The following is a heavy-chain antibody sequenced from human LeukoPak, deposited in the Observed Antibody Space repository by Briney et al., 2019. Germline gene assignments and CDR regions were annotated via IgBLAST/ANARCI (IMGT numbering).Heavy chain of an antibody. CDR2: IYTSGST. V-gene: IGHV4-4*07. CDR3: ARAVGTTTGLFDY. CDR1: GGSISSYY. J-gene: IGHJ4*02. Sequence: SETLSLTCSVSGGSISSYYWSWIRQPAGKGLEWIGRIYTSGSTNYNPSLKSRVTMSLDTSKNRFSLNLNSVTAADTAVYYCARAVGTTTGLFDYWGQGALVTVSS. D-gene: IGHD1-26*01.